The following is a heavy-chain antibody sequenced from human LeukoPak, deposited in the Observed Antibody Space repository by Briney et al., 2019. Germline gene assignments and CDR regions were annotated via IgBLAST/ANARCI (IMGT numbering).Heavy chain of an antibody. CDR2: INHSGST. J-gene: IGHJ6*02. Sequence: PSETLSLTCAVYGGSFSGYYWSWIRQPPGKGLEWIGEINHSGSTNYNPSLKSRVTISVDTSKNQFSLKLSSVTAADTAVYYCARGRYYDILTGYLYYYYGMDVWGQGTTVTVSS. CDR1: GGSFSGYY. CDR3: ARGRYYDILTGYLYYYYGMDV. V-gene: IGHV4-34*01. D-gene: IGHD3-9*01.